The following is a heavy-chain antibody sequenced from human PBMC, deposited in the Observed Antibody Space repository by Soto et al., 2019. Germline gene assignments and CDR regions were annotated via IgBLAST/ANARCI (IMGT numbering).Heavy chain of an antibody. D-gene: IGHD1-26*01. CDR2: ISGSGGST. CDR3: AKAWSGSYESPFPL. Sequence: GGSLRLSCAASGFNFSSYAMSWVRQAPGKGLEWVSAISGSGGSTYYADSVKGRFTISRDNSKNTLYLHMNSLRAEDTAVYYCAKAWSGSYESPFPLWGQGTLVTVSS. J-gene: IGHJ4*02. V-gene: IGHV3-23*01. CDR1: GFNFSSYA.